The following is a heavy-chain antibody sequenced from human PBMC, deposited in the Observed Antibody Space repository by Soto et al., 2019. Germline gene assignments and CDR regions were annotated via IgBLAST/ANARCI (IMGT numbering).Heavy chain of an antibody. CDR1: GYIFTNYA. J-gene: IGHJ6*02. D-gene: IGHD1-7*01. CDR3: VRVGPTYRTNFYYYYGMDV. CDR2: INAGNGNT. Sequence: ASVKVSCKASGYIFTNYAIHWVRQAPGQRLEWMGWINAGNGNTKYSQKFQGRVTITRDTSASTAYMELSSLRSEDTAVYYCVRVGPTYRTNFYYYYGMDVWGQGTTVTVSS. V-gene: IGHV1-3*01.